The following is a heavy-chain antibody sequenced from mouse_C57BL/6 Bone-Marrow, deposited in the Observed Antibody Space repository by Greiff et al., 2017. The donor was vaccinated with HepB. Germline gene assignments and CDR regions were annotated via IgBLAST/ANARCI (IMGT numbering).Heavy chain of an antibody. CDR1: GYTFTSYG. CDR2: IYPRSGNT. V-gene: IGHV1-81*01. J-gene: IGHJ2*01. CDR3: ARDSLLRVFDY. Sequence: QVQLQQSGAELARPGASVKLSCKASGYTFTSYGISWVKQRTGQGLEWIGEIYPRSGNTYYNEKFKGKATLTADKSSSTAYMELRSLTSEDAAVYFCARDSLLRVFDYWGQGTTLTVSS. D-gene: IGHD1-2*01.